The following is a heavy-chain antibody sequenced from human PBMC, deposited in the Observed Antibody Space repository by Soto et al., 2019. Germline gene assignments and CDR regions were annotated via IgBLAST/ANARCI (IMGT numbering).Heavy chain of an antibody. CDR2: IWYDGSNK. CDR3: EREGWQQLARGGFYY. D-gene: IGHD6-13*01. CDR1: GFTFSSYG. V-gene: IGHV3-33*01. Sequence: QTGGSLRLSCAASGFTFSSYGMHWVRQAPGKGLEWVAVIWYDGSNKYYADSVKGRFTISRDNSKNTLYLQMNSLRAEDTAVYYCEREGWQQLARGGFYYSGQGPLFTVYS. J-gene: IGHJ4*02.